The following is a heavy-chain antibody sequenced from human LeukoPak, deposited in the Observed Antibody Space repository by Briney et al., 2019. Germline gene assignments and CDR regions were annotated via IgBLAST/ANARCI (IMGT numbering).Heavy chain of an antibody. CDR3: ARARGTAMVLPQFPNWFDP. CDR1: GGSVSSGSYY. V-gene: IGHV4-61*01. CDR2: IYYSGST. Sequence: PSETLSLTCTVSGGSVSSGSYYWSWIRQPPGKGLEWIGYIYYSGSTNYNPSLKSRVTISVDTSKNQFSLKLSSVTAADTAVYYCARARGTAMVLPQFPNWFDPWGQGTLVTVSS. J-gene: IGHJ5*02. D-gene: IGHD5-18*01.